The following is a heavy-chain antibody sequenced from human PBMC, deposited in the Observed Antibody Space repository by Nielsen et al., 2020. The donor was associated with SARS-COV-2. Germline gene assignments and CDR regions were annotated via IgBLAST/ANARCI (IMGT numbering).Heavy chain of an antibody. Sequence: GESLKISCAASGFTFSSYSMNWVRQAPGKGLEWVSSISSSSSYIYYADSVKGRFTISRDNAKNSLYLQMNSLRAEDTAVYYCARDVVAARDWGQGTLVTVSS. CDR2: ISSSSSYI. CDR3: ARDVVAARD. V-gene: IGHV3-21*01. CDR1: GFTFSSYS. D-gene: IGHD6-6*01. J-gene: IGHJ4*02.